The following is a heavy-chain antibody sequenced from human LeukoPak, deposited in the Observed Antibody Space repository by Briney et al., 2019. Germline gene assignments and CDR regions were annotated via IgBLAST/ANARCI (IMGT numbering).Heavy chain of an antibody. Sequence: GGSLRLSCAASGFTFSSYWMSWVRQAPGKGLEWVANIKQDGSEKYYVDSVKGRFTISRDNAKNSLYLQMNSLRAEDTAVYYCARGYYDFWSGSFDYWGQGTLVIVSS. CDR3: ARGYYDFWSGSFDY. D-gene: IGHD3-3*01. CDR1: GFTFSSYW. V-gene: IGHV3-7*01. J-gene: IGHJ4*02. CDR2: IKQDGSEK.